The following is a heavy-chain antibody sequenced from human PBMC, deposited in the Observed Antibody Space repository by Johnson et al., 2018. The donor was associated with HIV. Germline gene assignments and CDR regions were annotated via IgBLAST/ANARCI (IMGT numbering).Heavy chain of an antibody. CDR1: GFAFSSYG. Sequence: QVQLVESGGGVVQPGGSLRLSCVASGFAFSSYGMHWVRQAPGKGLEWVTLMSYDGSHKYYADSVKGRFTISRDNSKNTLYLQMNSLRPEDTAVYYCARVGRGLGTEDAFDIWGQGTMVTVSS. V-gene: IGHV3-30*03. D-gene: IGHD1-14*01. J-gene: IGHJ3*02. CDR2: MSYDGSHK. CDR3: ARVGRGLGTEDAFDI.